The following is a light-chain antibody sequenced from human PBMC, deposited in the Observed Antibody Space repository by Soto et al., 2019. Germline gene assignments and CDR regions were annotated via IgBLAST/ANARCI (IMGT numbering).Light chain of an antibody. Sequence: EIVLTQSPATLFLSPGERATLSCRASQSVSSYLAWYQQKPGQAPRLLIYDASNRATGIPARFSGSGSGTDFPLTISSLEPEDFAVYYCQQRSNWPPEITFGQGTRLEIK. CDR2: DAS. V-gene: IGKV3-11*01. CDR3: QQRSNWPPEIT. J-gene: IGKJ5*01. CDR1: QSVSSY.